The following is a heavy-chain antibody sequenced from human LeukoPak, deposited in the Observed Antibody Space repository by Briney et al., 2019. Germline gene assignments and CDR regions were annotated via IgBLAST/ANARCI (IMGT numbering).Heavy chain of an antibody. J-gene: IGHJ4*02. D-gene: IGHD3-22*01. CDR2: IRYDGSNK. Sequence: GGSLRLSCAASGFTFSSYGMHWVRQAPGKGLEWVAVIRYDGSNKYYADSVKGRFTISRDNSKNTLYLQMNSLRAEDTAVYYCAARHDSSGYWVDYWGQGTLVTVSS. CDR1: GFTFSSYG. V-gene: IGHV3-30*02. CDR3: AARHDSSGYWVDY.